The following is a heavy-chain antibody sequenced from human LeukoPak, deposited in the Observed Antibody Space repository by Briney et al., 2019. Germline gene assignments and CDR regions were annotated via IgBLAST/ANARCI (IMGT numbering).Heavy chain of an antibody. D-gene: IGHD5-12*01. J-gene: IGHJ4*02. CDR3: AKGFGYSGYDLHY. V-gene: IGHV3-23*01. CDR1: GFTFSRYA. CDR2: ISGSGGST. Sequence: GGSLRLSCSASGFTFSRYAMHWVRQAPGKGLEWVSAISGSGGSTNYADSVKGRFAISRDNSKNTLYLQMNSLRAEDTALYYCAKGFGYSGYDLHYWGQGTLVTVSS.